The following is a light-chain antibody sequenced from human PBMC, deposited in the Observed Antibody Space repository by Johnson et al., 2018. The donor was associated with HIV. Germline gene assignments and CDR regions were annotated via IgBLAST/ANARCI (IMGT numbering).Light chain of an antibody. CDR1: SSNIENNY. CDR3: GTWDNSLTTGAL. Sequence: QSVLTQSPSVSAAPGQKVTISCSGSSSNIENNYVSWYQQLPGTAPKLLIYENNKRPSGIPDRFSGSKSGPSATQAIAGLSPGDEADYYCGTWDNSLTTGALFGTGTKVTVL. V-gene: IGLV1-51*02. J-gene: IGLJ1*01. CDR2: ENN.